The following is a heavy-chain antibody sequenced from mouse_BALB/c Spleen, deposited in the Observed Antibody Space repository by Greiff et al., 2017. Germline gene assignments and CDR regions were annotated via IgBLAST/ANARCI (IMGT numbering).Heavy chain of an antibody. J-gene: IGHJ2*01. CDR3: ARWGDGFDY. CDR2: INPGSGGT. Sequence: VQLQQSGAELVRPGTSVKVSCKASGYAFTNHLIEWVKQRPGQGLEWIGVINPGSGGTNYNEKFKGKATLTADKSSSTAYMQLSSLTSDDSAVYFCARWGDGFDYWGQGTTLTVSS. CDR1: GYAFTNHL. V-gene: IGHV1-54*01.